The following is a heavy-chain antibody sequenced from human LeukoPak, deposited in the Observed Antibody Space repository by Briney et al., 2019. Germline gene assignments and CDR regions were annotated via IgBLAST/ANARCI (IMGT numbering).Heavy chain of an antibody. V-gene: IGHV3-23*01. Sequence: GGSLRLSCAASGFTLSSYAMSWVRQAPGKGLEWVSAISGGGDSTYYADSVQGRFTIPRDNSKNTLYLQMNSLRAEDTAVYYCAKHEGYSYGLEYFDYWGQGTLVTVSS. D-gene: IGHD5-18*01. J-gene: IGHJ4*02. CDR3: AKHEGYSYGLEYFDY. CDR1: GFTLSSYA. CDR2: ISGGGDST.